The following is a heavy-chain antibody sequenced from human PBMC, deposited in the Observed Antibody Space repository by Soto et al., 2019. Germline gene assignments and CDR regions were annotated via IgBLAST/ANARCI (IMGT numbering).Heavy chain of an antibody. CDR3: AGGTYYFDY. Sequence: QVQLVESGGAVVQPGRSLRLSCAASGFTFSNYGRHWARQAPGKGLEWVAAILYDGSNKYYADSVKGRFTISRDNSKNALYLQMNSLRAEDTAVYYCAGGTYYFDYCGRRTLVTVST. CDR2: ILYDGSNK. J-gene: IGHJ4*02. V-gene: IGHV3-33*01. D-gene: IGHD1-26*01. CDR1: GFTFSNYG.